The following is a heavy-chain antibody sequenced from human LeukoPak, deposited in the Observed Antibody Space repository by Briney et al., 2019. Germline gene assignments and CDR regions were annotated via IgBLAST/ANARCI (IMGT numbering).Heavy chain of an antibody. V-gene: IGHV4-39*07. CDR3: ARDRNPSHTAMARYFDY. Sequence: PSETLSLTCTVSGGSISSSSYYWGWIRQPPGKGLEWIGSIYYSGSTYYNPSLKSRVTISVDTSKNQFSLKLSSVTAADTAVYYCARDRNPSHTAMARYFDYWGQGTLVTVSS. CDR1: GGSISSSSYY. CDR2: IYYSGST. J-gene: IGHJ4*02. D-gene: IGHD5-18*01.